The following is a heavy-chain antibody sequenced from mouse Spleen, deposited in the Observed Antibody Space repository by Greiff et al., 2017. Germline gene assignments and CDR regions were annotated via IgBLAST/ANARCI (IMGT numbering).Heavy chain of an antibody. V-gene: IGHV1-15*01. J-gene: IGHJ2*01. CDR2: IDPETGGT. Sequence: QVQLQQSGAELVRPGASVTLSCKASGYTFTDYEMHWVKQTPVHGLEWIGAIDPETGGTAYNQKFKGKAILTADKSSSTAYMELRSLTSEDSAVYYCTRSVRRHFDYWGQGTTLTVSS. D-gene: IGHD2-14*01. CDR3: TRSVRRHFDY. CDR1: GYTFTDYE.